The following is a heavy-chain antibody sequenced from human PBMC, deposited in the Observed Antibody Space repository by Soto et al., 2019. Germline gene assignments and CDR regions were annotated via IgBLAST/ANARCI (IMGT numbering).Heavy chain of an antibody. V-gene: IGHV3-30*03. Sequence: PGGSLRLSCAASGFTFSSYGMHWVRQAPGKGLEWVAVISYDGSNKYYADSVKGRFTISRDNSKNTLYLQMNSLRAEDTAVYYCATSPADTAMVKYYYYYGMDVWGQGTLVTVSS. CDR1: GFTFSSYG. J-gene: IGHJ6*02. D-gene: IGHD5-18*01. CDR2: ISYDGSNK. CDR3: ATSPADTAMVKYYYYYGMDV.